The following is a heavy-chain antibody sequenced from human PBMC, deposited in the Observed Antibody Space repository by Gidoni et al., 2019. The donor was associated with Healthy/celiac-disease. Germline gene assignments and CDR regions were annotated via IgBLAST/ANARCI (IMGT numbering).Heavy chain of an antibody. Sequence: EVQLVESGGGLVQPGWSLRLSCAASGFTFSSYDMHWVRQATGKGLDWVSAIGTAGDTYYPGSVKGRFTISRENAKNSLYLQMNSLRAGDTAVYYCARERPTYYGMDVWGQGTTVTVSS. V-gene: IGHV3-13*01. CDR1: GFTFSSYD. CDR3: ARERPTYYGMDV. J-gene: IGHJ6*02. CDR2: IGTAGDT.